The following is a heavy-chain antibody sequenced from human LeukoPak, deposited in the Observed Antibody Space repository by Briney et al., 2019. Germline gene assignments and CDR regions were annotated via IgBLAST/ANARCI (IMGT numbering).Heavy chain of an antibody. CDR2: ISSSGSTI. CDR3: ARDISGVYV. V-gene: IGHV3-48*03. Sequence: GGSLRLSCAASGFTFSSYEMNWVRQAPGKGLEWVSYISSSGSTIYYADSVKGRFTISRDNAKNSLYLQMNSLRAEDTAVYYYARDISGVYVWGQGTLVTVSS. J-gene: IGHJ4*02. D-gene: IGHD6-13*01. CDR1: GFTFSSYE.